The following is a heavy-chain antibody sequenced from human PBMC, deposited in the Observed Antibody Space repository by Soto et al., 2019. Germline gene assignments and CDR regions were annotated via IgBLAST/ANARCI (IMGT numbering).Heavy chain of an antibody. V-gene: IGHV3-30*18. CDR1: GFTFSNYG. D-gene: IGHD2-15*01. CDR2: TSYDGSNK. CDR3: AKDKEDDIVVVLDV. Sequence: HPGGSLRLSCAGSGFTFSNYGMHWVRQAPGKGLEWVAVTSYDGSNKYYADSVKGRFTISRDNSKNTLYLQMNSLRAEDTAVYYCAKDKEDDIVVVLDVWGKGTTVTVSS. J-gene: IGHJ6*04.